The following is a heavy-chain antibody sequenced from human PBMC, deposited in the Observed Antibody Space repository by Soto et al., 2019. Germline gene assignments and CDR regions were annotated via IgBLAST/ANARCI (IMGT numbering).Heavy chain of an antibody. CDR2: IRSKAYGGTT. V-gene: IGHV3-49*03. J-gene: IGHJ6*02. CDR1: GFTFGDYA. D-gene: IGHD6-13*01. Sequence: PGGSLRFSCTASGFTFGDYAMSWFRQAPGKGLEWVGFIRSKAYGGTTEYAASVKGRFTISRDDSKSIAYLQMNSLKTEDTAVYYCTRDPLYSSSWYYGMDVWGQGTTVTVSS. CDR3: TRDPLYSSSWYYGMDV.